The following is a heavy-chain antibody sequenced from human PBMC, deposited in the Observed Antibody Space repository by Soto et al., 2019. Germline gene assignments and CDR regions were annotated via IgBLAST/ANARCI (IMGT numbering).Heavy chain of an antibody. D-gene: IGHD6-13*01. Sequence: DSVKGRFTISRDNSKNTLYLQMNSLIGEDTAVYYCARAAHASSWNWFDPWGQGTLVTVSS. CDR3: ARAAHASSWNWFDP. V-gene: IGHV3-30*04. J-gene: IGHJ5*02.